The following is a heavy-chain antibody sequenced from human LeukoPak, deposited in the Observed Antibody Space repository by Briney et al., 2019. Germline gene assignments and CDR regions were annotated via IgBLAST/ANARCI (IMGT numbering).Heavy chain of an antibody. CDR2: INSDGSST. Sequence: GGSLRLSCAASGFTFSSYWMHWVRQAPGKGLVWVSRINSDGSSTSYADSVKGRFTISRDNAKNTLYLQMNSLRAEDTAVYYCASPSEYGSGSYYLPHWGQGTLVTVSS. J-gene: IGHJ4*02. V-gene: IGHV3-74*01. CDR1: GFTFSSYW. D-gene: IGHD3-10*01. CDR3: ASPSEYGSGSYYLPH.